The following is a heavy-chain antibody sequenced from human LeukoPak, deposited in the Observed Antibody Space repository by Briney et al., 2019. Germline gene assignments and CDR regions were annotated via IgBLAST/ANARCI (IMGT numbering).Heavy chain of an antibody. V-gene: IGHV3-11*01. Sequence: GGSLRLSCAASGFTFGDYYMSWIRQAPGKGLEGVSYISSSGSTIYYADSVKGRFTISRDNAKNSLYLQMNCLRAEDTAVYYCASRYSSSSIYYWGQGTLVTVSS. J-gene: IGHJ4*02. CDR2: ISSSGSTI. D-gene: IGHD6-6*01. CDR3: ASRYSSSSIYY. CDR1: GFTFGDYY.